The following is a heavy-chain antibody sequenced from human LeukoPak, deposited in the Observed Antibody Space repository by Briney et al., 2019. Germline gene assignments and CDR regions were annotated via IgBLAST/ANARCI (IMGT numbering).Heavy chain of an antibody. CDR3: ARDVMGDY. Sequence: GGSLRLSCAASGFTVSSSYMSWVRQAPGKGLEWVSVIYSGGSTYYADSVKGRLTISRDNSKNTLYLQMNSLRAEDTAVYYCARDVMGDYWGQGTLVTASS. CDR1: GFTVSSSY. V-gene: IGHV3-53*01. D-gene: IGHD3-16*01. J-gene: IGHJ4*02. CDR2: IYSGGST.